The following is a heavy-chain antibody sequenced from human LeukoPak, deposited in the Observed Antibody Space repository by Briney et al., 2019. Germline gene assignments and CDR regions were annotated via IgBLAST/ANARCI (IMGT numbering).Heavy chain of an antibody. V-gene: IGHV3-48*04. D-gene: IGHD5-12*01. Sequence: GGSLRLSCAASGFTFSSYSMNWVRQAPGKGLEWISYIGISTSRIYYADSVKGRFTISRDNTKNSLYLQMNSLRGEDTAVYYCTRDSGYNAFDIWGQGTMVTVSS. J-gene: IGHJ3*02. CDR2: IGISTSRI. CDR3: TRDSGYNAFDI. CDR1: GFTFSSYS.